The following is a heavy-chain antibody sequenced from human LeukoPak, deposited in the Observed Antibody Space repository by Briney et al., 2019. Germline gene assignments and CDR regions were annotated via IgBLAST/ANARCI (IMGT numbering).Heavy chain of an antibody. Sequence: GGSLRLSCAASGFSFSNYGMHWVRQAPGKGLEWVAFIRYDGSITYYADSVKGRFTISRDNSKNTLYLQMNSLRADDTALYYCARDVFGSVDYWGQGTLVTVSS. J-gene: IGHJ4*02. CDR2: IRYDGSIT. CDR1: GFSFSNYG. V-gene: IGHV3-30*02. CDR3: ARDVFGSVDY. D-gene: IGHD3-3*01.